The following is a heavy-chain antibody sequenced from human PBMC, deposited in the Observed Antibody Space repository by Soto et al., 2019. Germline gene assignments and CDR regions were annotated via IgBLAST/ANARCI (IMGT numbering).Heavy chain of an antibody. CDR3: AKSSSSWYIYFQH. Sequence: EVQLLESGGGLVPPGGSLRLSCAASGFTFSSYAMSWVRQAPGKGLEWVSTIIGSSGSTYYADSVKGRFSISRDNSNNSLYLQMNRLRAEDPAVYYCAKSSSSWYIYFQHWGQGTLVTVSS. CDR2: IIGSSGST. CDR1: GFTFSSYA. J-gene: IGHJ1*01. V-gene: IGHV3-23*01. D-gene: IGHD6-13*01.